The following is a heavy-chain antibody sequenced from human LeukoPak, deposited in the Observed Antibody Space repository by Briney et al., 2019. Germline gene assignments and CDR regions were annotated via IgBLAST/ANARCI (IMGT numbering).Heavy chain of an antibody. J-gene: IGHJ3*02. CDR3: AKPLSSGWSGDAFDI. D-gene: IGHD6-19*01. CDR2: ISWNSGSI. Sequence: PGRSLRLSCAASGFTFDDYAMHWVRQAPGKGLEWVSGISWNSGSIGYADSVKGRFTISRDNAKNSLYLQMNSLRAEDTALYHCAKPLSSGWSGDAFDIWGQGTMVTVSS. V-gene: IGHV3-9*01. CDR1: GFTFDDYA.